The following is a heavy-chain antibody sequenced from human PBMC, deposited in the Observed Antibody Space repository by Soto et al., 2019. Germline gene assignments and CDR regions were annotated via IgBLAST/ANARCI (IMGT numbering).Heavy chain of an antibody. D-gene: IGHD3-3*01. V-gene: IGHV3-15*01. CDR2: IKSKTDGGTT. CDR1: GFTFRNAW. Sequence: GGSLRLSCAASGFTFRNAWICWVRQAPGKGLEWVGRIKSKTDGGTTDYAAPVKGRFTISRDDSKNTLYLQMNSLKTEDTAVYYCTTSTPTYYDFFWGQGTLVTVSS. J-gene: IGHJ4*02. CDR3: TTSTPTYYDFF.